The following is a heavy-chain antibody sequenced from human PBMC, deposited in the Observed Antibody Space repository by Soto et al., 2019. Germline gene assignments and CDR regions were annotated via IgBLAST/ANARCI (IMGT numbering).Heavy chain of an antibody. CDR2: IWYDGSNK. CDR3: ARSPYSSSVDY. J-gene: IGHJ4*02. V-gene: IGHV3-33*01. D-gene: IGHD6-6*01. CDR1: GFTFSSYG. Sequence: HPGGSLRLSCAASGFTFSSYGMHWVRQAPGKGLEWVAVIWYDGSNKYYADSVKGRFTISRDNSKNTLYLQMNSLRAEDTAVYYCARSPYSSSVDYWGQGTLVTVSS.